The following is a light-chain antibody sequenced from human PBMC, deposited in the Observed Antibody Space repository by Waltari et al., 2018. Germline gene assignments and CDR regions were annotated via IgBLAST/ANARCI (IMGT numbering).Light chain of an antibody. CDR1: SSAIETYNP. CDR2: EVT. V-gene: IGLV2-23*02. CDR3: CSYAGSSTLV. J-gene: IGLJ2*01. Sequence: SALTQPPSVSGSPGQSITTPCTGSSSAIETYNPCARYQQHPGKAPKLMIYEVTTRPSGGSNRFSGSKSGNTASLTISGLQAEDEADYYCCSYAGSSTLVFGGGTKLTVL.